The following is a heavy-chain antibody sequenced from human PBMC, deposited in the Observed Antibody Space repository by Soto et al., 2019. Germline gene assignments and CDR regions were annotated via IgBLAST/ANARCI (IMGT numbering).Heavy chain of an antibody. CDR3: ARGGLGWFGEFNPIDAFDI. J-gene: IGHJ3*02. D-gene: IGHD3-10*01. CDR1: GGSFSGYY. CDR2: TDHSGST. V-gene: IGHV4-34*01. Sequence: SETLSLTCAVYGGSFSGYYLSWIRQSPGQGLEWIGETDHSGSTNSSPSRKSRVTIPVETSKNQFSLKRSSVTAADTAVYYCARGGLGWFGEFNPIDAFDIWGQRTMVTVSS.